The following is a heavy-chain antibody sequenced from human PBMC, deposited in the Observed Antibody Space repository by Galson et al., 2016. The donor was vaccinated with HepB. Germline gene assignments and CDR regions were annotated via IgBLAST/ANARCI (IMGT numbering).Heavy chain of an antibody. J-gene: IGHJ4*02. Sequence: SLRLSCAASGFTFSSYWMSWVRQAPGKGLEWVGNIKQDERQKHYVDAVKGRFTISRDNAKNSLYLQMNSLRAEDTAVYYCARVRYYDYVWGSYRFFDYWGQGTLVTVSS. CDR1: GFTFSSYW. CDR2: IKQDERQK. D-gene: IGHD3-16*02. CDR3: ARVRYYDYVWGSYRFFDY. V-gene: IGHV3-7*01.